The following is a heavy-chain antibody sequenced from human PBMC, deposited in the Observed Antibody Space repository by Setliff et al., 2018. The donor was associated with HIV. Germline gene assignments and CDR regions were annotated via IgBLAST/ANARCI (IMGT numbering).Heavy chain of an antibody. D-gene: IGHD2-8*01. J-gene: IGHJ4*02. CDR2: INHSGNI. V-gene: IGHV4-34*01. CDR1: GGAFNDYY. Sequence: SETLSLTCAVYGGAFNDYYWNWIRQPPGEGLQWIGEINHSGNINYNPSLRSRVTMSVDTSKERFSLNVTSVTAADTAVYYCARGTYYNGGHLPLDSWGQGALVTVSS. CDR3: ARGTYYNGGHLPLDS.